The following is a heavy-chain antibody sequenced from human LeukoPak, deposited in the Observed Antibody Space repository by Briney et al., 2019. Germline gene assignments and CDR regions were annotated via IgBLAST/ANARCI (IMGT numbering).Heavy chain of an antibody. CDR3: AKDIVGSSRD. CDR1: GFTFSDYY. Sequence: GGSLRLSCAASGFTFSDYYMSWIRQAPGKGLEWVANIKQDGGETYFADSVKGRFIISRDNSKNSLYLQMNSLRAEDTAVYYCAKDIVGSSRDWGQGTLVTVSS. J-gene: IGHJ4*02. V-gene: IGHV3-7*03. D-gene: IGHD6-6*01. CDR2: IKQDGGET.